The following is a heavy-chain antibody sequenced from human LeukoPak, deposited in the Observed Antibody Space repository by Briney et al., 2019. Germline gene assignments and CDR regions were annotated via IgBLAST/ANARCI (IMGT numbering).Heavy chain of an antibody. Sequence: QAGGSLRLSCAASGFTFSSYGMHWVRQAPGKGLEWVAVISYDGSNKYYADSVKGRFTISRDNSKNTLYLQMNSLRAEDTAVYYCASNTWGISSDKLDYWGQGTLVTVSS. CDR3: ASNTWGISSDKLDY. J-gene: IGHJ4*02. CDR1: GFTFSSYG. CDR2: ISYDGSNK. D-gene: IGHD2-21*01. V-gene: IGHV3-30*03.